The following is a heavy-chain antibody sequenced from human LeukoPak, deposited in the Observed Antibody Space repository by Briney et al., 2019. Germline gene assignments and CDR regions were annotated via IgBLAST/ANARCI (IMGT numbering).Heavy chain of an antibody. CDR1: GYTFTGYY. CDR2: INPNSGGA. D-gene: IGHD1-26*01. CDR3: ASGVGATIVPTFDY. V-gene: IGHV1-2*06. J-gene: IGHJ4*02. Sequence: ASVKVSCKASGYTFTGYYMHWLRQAPGQGLEWMGRINPNSGGANYAQKFQGRVTMTRDTSISTAHMELSRLRSDDTAVYYCASGVGATIVPTFDYWGQGTLVTVSS.